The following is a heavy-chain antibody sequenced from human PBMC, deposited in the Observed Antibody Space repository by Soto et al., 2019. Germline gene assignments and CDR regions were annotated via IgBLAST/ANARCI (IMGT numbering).Heavy chain of an antibody. CDR2: IYTSGST. V-gene: IGHV4-4*07. Sequence: PSETLSLTCTVSGGSISSYYWSWIQQPAGKGLEWIGRIYTSGSTNYNPSLKSRVTMSVDTSKNQFSLKLSSVTAADTAVYYCAREGDYYDSSGYSSRPWGQGTLVTVSS. CDR1: GGSISSYY. D-gene: IGHD3-22*01. J-gene: IGHJ4*02. CDR3: AREGDYYDSSGYSSRP.